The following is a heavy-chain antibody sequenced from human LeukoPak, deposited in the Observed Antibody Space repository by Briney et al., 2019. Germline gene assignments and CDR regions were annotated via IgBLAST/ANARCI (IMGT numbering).Heavy chain of an antibody. J-gene: IGHJ3*02. D-gene: IGHD2-2*01. CDR3: ARDRHCNSTSCLVHDYGDYLGDAFDI. Sequence: SVKVSCKASGGTFNNYAIIWVRQAPGQGLEWMGGITPVLGTAKYAQEFQDRVTITADESTNTAYMELSSLKSEDTAVYFCARDRHCNSTSCLVHDYGDYLGDAFDIWGQGTMVAVSS. V-gene: IGHV1-69*13. CDR2: ITPVLGTA. CDR1: GGTFNNYA.